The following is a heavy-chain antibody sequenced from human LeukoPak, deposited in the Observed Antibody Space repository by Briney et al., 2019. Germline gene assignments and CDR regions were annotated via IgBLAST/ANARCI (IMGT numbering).Heavy chain of an antibody. CDR3: ARDRRGEGVHAFDV. J-gene: IGHJ3*01. Sequence: PSETLSLTCAVYGGSFSGYYWSWIRQPPGKGLEWIGYVHYIDSPNFNPSLKSRVTISLDTSKNQFSLKLTSVTAADAAVYYCARDRRGEGVHAFDVWGRGTMVTVSS. V-gene: IGHV4-59*01. D-gene: IGHD1-14*01. CDR2: VHYIDSP. CDR1: GGSFSGYY.